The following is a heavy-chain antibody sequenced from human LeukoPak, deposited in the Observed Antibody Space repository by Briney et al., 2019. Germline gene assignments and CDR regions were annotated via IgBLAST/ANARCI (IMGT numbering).Heavy chain of an antibody. CDR1: GFTFSSYG. D-gene: IGHD6-6*01. Sequence: GGSLRLSCAASGFTFSSYGMHWVRQAPGKGLEWVAVIWYDGSNKYYADSVKGRFTISRDNSKNTLYLQMNSLRAEDTAVYYCARYSSSSGGASHYLDYWGQGTLVTVSS. V-gene: IGHV3-33*01. J-gene: IGHJ4*02. CDR3: ARYSSSSGGASHYLDY. CDR2: IWYDGSNK.